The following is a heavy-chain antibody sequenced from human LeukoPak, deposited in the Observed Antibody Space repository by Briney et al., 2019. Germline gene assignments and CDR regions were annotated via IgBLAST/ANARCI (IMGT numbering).Heavy chain of an antibody. V-gene: IGHV4-59*01. J-gene: IGHJ4*02. CDR1: GGSFSGYY. Sequence: SETLSLTCAVYGGSFSGYYWSWIRQPPGKGLEWIGYIYYSGSTNYNPSLKSRVTISPDTSKNQFSLKLSSVTAADTAVYYCARAILSGYPDSWGQGTLVIVFS. CDR2: IYYSGST. D-gene: IGHD3-3*01. CDR3: ARAILSGYPDS.